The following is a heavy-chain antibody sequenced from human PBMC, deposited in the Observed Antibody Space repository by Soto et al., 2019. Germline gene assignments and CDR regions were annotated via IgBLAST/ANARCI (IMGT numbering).Heavy chain of an antibody. V-gene: IGHV4-30-4*02. Sequence: SETLSLTCTVSGGSMSRGDYYWSWIRQPPGKGLEWIGFIYHTGSTYYSPSLKSRVAISVDTSKNQFSLKLSSVTAADTAVYYCARGLGSGSYYPWFDPWGQGTLVTVSS. J-gene: IGHJ5*02. CDR3: ARGLGSGSYYPWFDP. CDR2: IYHTGST. CDR1: GGSMSRGDYY. D-gene: IGHD3-10*02.